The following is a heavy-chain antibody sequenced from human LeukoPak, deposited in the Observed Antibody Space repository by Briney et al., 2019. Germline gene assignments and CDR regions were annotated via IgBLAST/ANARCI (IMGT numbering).Heavy chain of an antibody. CDR3: ARDLAGSGYDGEFDN. J-gene: IGHJ4*02. V-gene: IGHV3-74*01. CDR1: GFAFSAHW. D-gene: IGHD5-12*01. Sequence: GGSLRLSCAASGFAFSAHWMHWVRQAPGKGLVWVSGISTDGSSTNYADSVKGRFTISRDNAKNTLYLQMNSLSAEDTAVYYCARDLAGSGYDGEFDNRGQGTLVTVSS. CDR2: ISTDGSST.